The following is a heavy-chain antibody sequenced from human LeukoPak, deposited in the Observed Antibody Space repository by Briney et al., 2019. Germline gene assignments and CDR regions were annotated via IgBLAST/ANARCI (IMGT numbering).Heavy chain of an antibody. J-gene: IGHJ4*02. V-gene: IGHV3-21*01. CDR3: TRVGYIDEGIDY. CDR1: GFTFSSYS. Sequence: PGGSLRPSCAASGFTFSSYSMNWVRQAPGKGLEWVSSISGIGTYIYYADSVKGRFTISRDNSKNTLYLQMNSLRAEDTAIYYCTRVGYIDEGIDYWGQGTLVTVSS. CDR2: ISGIGTYI. D-gene: IGHD5-24*01.